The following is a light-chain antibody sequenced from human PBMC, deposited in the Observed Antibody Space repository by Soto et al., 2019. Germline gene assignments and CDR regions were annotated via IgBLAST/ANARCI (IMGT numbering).Light chain of an antibody. J-gene: IGLJ1*01. Sequence: QSALTQPASVSGSPGQSITISCTGTSSDVGAYDLVSWYQQNPGEAPKLIIYDVSSRPSGVSNRFSASQSGNTASLTISGLQADDEADYYCSSNSSSSTIYVFGGGTKVTVL. V-gene: IGLV2-14*01. CDR1: SSDVGAYDL. CDR3: SSNSSSSTIYV. CDR2: DVS.